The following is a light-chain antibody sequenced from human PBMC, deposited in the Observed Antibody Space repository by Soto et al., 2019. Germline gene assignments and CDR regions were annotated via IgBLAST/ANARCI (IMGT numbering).Light chain of an antibody. CDR3: QHFDDSLT. Sequence: EIVLMQSPGTLSLSPGERATLSCRASQSVDRTTLAWYQQKPGQAPRLLISGASYRATGIPGRFSGSGSGTDFILTISRLEPEDFAVYYCQHFDDSLTFGGGTRVEIK. J-gene: IGKJ4*01. V-gene: IGKV3-20*01. CDR2: GAS. CDR1: QSVDRTT.